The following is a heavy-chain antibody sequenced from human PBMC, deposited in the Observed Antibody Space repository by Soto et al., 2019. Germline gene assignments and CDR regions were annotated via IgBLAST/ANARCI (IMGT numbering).Heavy chain of an antibody. Sequence: SETLSLTCTVSGGSISSYYWSWIRQPPGKGLEWIGYIYYSGSTNYNPSLKSRVTLSVDTSKNQFSLKLSSVTAADTAVYYCVRGFCSSTAEYYYYYYGMDVWGQGTTATVS. CDR2: IYYSGST. D-gene: IGHD2-2*01. V-gene: IGHV4-59*12. CDR3: VRGFCSSTAEYYYYYYGMDV. J-gene: IGHJ6*02. CDR1: GGSISSYY.